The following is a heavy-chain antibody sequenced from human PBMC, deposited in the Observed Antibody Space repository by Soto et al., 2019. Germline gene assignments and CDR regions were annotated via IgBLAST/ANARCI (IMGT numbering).Heavy chain of an antibody. CDR2: INPSGGST. CDR3: ARDYHQTLDY. CDR1: GYTFTSYY. D-gene: IGHD2-2*01. V-gene: IGHV1-46*01. J-gene: IGHJ4*02. Sequence: GVSVKVSCKASGYTFTSYYMYWVRQAPGQGLEWMGIINPSGGSTSYAQKFQGRVTMTRDTSTSTVYMELSSLRSEDTAVYYCARDYHQTLDYWGQGTLVTVSS.